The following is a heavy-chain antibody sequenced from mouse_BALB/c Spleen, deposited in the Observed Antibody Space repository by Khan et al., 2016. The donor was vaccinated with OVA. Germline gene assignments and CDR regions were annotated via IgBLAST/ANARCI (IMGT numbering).Heavy chain of an antibody. CDR2: ISYSDST. CDR1: GYSITSNYA. V-gene: IGHV3-2*02. D-gene: IGHD1-1*01. CDR3: EQGNCYGYAMDY. Sequence: EVQLQESGPGLVKPSQSLSLTCTVTGYSITSNYAWNWIRQFPGHKLEWMGYISYSDSTRYNPSLKSRISITRDPSTTQFFLPLTSVTTEDTATYYGEQGNCYGYAMDYWGQGTSVTVSS. J-gene: IGHJ4*01.